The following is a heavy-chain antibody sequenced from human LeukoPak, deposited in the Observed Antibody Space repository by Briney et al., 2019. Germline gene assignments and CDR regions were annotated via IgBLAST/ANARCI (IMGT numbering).Heavy chain of an antibody. CDR2: IYYSGST. CDR3: ARDLLPTDY. CDR1: GFTFSNYG. D-gene: IGHD1-26*01. Sequence: GSLRLSCAASGFTFSNYGMSWIRQPPGKGLEWIGYIYYSGSTNYNPSLKSRVTISVDTSKNQFSLKLSSVTAADTAVYYCARDLLPTDYWGQGTLVTVSS. V-gene: IGHV4-59*01. J-gene: IGHJ4*02.